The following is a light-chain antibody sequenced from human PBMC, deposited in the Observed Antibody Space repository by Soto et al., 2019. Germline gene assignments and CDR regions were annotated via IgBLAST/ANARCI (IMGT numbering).Light chain of an antibody. CDR2: GAS. J-gene: IGKJ5*01. CDR3: QQYGSSPPVT. V-gene: IGKV3-20*01. Sequence: EIVLTQSPGTLSLSPGERATLSCRASQSVSGSSLAWYQQKPGQAPRLLIYGASSRATGIPVRFSGGGSGTDFTLTISRLEPEDFAVYYCQQYGSSPPVTFGQGTRLEIK. CDR1: QSVSGSS.